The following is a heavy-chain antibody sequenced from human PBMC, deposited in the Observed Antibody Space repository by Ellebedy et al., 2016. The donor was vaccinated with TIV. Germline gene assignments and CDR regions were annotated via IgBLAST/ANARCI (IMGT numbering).Heavy chain of an antibody. CDR2: IYYSGST. CDR1: GGSVRSGSYY. J-gene: IGHJ4*02. V-gene: IGHV4-61*01. Sequence: MPSETLSLTCIVPGGSVRSGSYYWSWIRQPPGKGLEYIGYIYYSGSTSYNPSLKSRVTISVDTSKNQFSLKLNTVTAADTAVYYCVTLNAAAGPHWGQGTLVTVSS. CDR3: VTLNAAAGPH. D-gene: IGHD6-13*01.